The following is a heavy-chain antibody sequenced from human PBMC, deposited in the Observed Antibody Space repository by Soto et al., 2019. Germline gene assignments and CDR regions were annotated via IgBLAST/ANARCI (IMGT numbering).Heavy chain of an antibody. CDR2: INHSGST. CDR3: ARDQREGNWFDP. V-gene: IGHV4-34*01. CDR1: GGSFSGYY. J-gene: IGHJ5*02. Sequence: PSETLSLTCAVYGGSFSGYYWTWIRQPPGTGLEWIGEINHSGSTNYNPSLKSRVTISVDRSKNQFSLKLSSVTAADTAVYYCARDQREGNWFDPWGHGTLVTVSS.